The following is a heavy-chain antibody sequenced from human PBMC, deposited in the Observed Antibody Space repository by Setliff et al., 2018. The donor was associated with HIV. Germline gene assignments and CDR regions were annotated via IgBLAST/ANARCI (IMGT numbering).Heavy chain of an antibody. D-gene: IGHD3-9*01. V-gene: IGHV3-11*03. CDR1: GFTFSDYY. Sequence: PGGSLRLSCGASGFTFSDYYMTWIRQAPGKGLEWVSYISSSSDYTHYAASVKGRVTISRDNTKNSLYLQMHSLRAEDTAIYYCAKTGIWGDYDILTGSHYFFESWGRGILVTVSS. J-gene: IGHJ4*02. CDR3: AKTGIWGDYDILTGSHYFFES. CDR2: ISSSSDYT.